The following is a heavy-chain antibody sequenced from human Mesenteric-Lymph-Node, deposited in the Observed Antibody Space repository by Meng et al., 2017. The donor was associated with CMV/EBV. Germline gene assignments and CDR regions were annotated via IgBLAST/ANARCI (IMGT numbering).Heavy chain of an antibody. CDR3: AREVVDYYYGMDV. CDR1: GYTCTGYY. CDR2: INPNSGGT. Sequence: ASVKVSCKASGYTCTGYYMHWVRQAPGQGLEWMGWINPNSGGTNYAQKFQGRVTMTRDTSISTAYMELSRLRSDDTAVYYCAREVVDYYYGMDVWGQGTTVTVSS. V-gene: IGHV1-2*02. J-gene: IGHJ6*02.